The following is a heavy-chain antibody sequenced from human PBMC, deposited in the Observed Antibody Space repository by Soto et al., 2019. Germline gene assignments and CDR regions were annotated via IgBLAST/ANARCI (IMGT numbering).Heavy chain of an antibody. D-gene: IGHD3-3*01. CDR3: ARDRDFWRYFDY. CDR1: GFTFSSYG. CDR2: IWYDGSNK. V-gene: IGHV3-33*01. J-gene: IGHJ4*02. Sequence: ESVGGVVQPGRSLRLSCAASGFTFSSYGMHWVRQAPGKGLEWVAVIWYDGSNKYYADSVKGRFTISRDNSKNTLYLQMNSLRAEDTAVYYCARDRDFWRYFDYWGQGTLVTVSS.